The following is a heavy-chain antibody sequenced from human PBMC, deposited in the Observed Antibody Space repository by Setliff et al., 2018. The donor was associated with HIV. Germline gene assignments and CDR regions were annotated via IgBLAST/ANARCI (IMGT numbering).Heavy chain of an antibody. V-gene: IGHV1-46*01. D-gene: IGHD2-21*01. CDR2: INPSGEST. CDR3: ARGVPRGGDIPFDY. CDR1: GYTLSNYY. Sequence: GASVKVSCKASGYTLSNYYMHWVRQAPGQGLEWMGIINPSGESTTYAQRFQGRVTMTRDTSTSTVYMELSSLRSEDTAVYYCARGVPRGGDIPFDYWGQGTLVTVSS. J-gene: IGHJ4*02.